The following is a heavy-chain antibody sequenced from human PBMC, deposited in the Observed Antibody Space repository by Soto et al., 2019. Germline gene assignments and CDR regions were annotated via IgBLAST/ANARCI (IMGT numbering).Heavy chain of an antibody. CDR1: GYTFTSYG. CDR3: ARDLRYYDSSGPPGY. Sequence: VRVSCKASGYTFTSYGSSWVRQAPGQGLEWMGWISAYNGNTNYAQKLQGRVTMTTDTSTSTAYMELRSLRSDDTAVYYCARDLRYYDSSGPPGYWGQGTLVTVSS. CDR2: ISAYNGNT. J-gene: IGHJ4*02. D-gene: IGHD3-22*01. V-gene: IGHV1-18*01.